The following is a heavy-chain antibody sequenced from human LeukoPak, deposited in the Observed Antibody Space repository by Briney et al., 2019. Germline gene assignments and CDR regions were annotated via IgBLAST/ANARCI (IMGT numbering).Heavy chain of an antibody. J-gene: IGHJ4*02. Sequence: GGSLRLSCAASGFTFSSYAMHWVRQAPGKGLELVAVISYGGSNKYYADSVKGRFTISRHNSKNTLYLQMISPSAEDTAVYYCARAVALWFGELSYYFAYGGQGPVVTVSS. CDR1: GFTFSSYA. D-gene: IGHD3-10*01. CDR3: ARAVALWFGELSYYFAY. V-gene: IGHV3-30*04. CDR2: ISYGGSNK.